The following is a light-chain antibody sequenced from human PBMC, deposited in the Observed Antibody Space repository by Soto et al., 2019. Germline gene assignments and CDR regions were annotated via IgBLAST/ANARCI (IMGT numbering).Light chain of an antibody. V-gene: IGLV2-14*01. CDR3: GSYTSSSTLRV. CDR1: TSDVGGYNY. Sequence: QSALTQPASVSGSPGQSITISCTGTTSDVGGYNYVSWYQQHPGKAPKLMIYDVSNRPSGVSDRFSGSKSGNTASLTISGLQAEDEADYYCGSYTSSSTLRVFGTGTQLTVL. CDR2: DVS. J-gene: IGLJ1*01.